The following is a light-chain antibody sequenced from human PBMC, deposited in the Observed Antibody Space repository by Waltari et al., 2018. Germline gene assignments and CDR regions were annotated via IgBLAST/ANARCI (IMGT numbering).Light chain of an antibody. CDR2: DVN. J-gene: IGLJ2*01. Sequence: QSALTHPASVSGSPGQSITISCTGTSSDVGGYIYVSWYQQHPGKAPQRIIFDVNNRPSGVTNHFSGSKSGNTASLTISGLQAEDEADYYCSAYISSSTLELFGGGTRLTVL. CDR1: SSDVGGYIY. CDR3: SAYISSSTLEL. V-gene: IGLV2-14*03.